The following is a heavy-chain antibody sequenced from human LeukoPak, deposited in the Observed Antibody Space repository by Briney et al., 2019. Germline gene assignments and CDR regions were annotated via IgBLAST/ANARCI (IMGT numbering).Heavy chain of an antibody. J-gene: IGHJ4*02. CDR3: ARDSGYSSGYDY. CDR1: GYTFTGYY. Sequence: ASVKVSCKASGYTFTGYYMHWVRQAPGQGLEWMGWVNPNSGGTNYAQKFQGWVTLTRDTSISTAYMELSRLRSDDTAVYYCARDSGYSSGYDYWGQGTLVTVSS. V-gene: IGHV1-2*04. CDR2: VNPNSGGT. D-gene: IGHD6-19*01.